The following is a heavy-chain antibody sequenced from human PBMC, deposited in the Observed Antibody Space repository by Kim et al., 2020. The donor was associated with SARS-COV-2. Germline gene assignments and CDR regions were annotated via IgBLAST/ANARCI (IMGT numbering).Heavy chain of an antibody. CDR2: IYSGGST. V-gene: IGHV3-53*04. CDR1: GFTVSSNY. D-gene: IGHD5-18*01. J-gene: IGHJ6*02. CDR3: ARDREYSYGSLLYYGRDV. Sequence: GGSLRLSCAASGFTVSSNYMSWVRQAPGKGLEWVSVIYSGGSTYYADSVKGRFTISRHNSKNTLYLQMNSLRAEDTAVYYCARDREYSYGSLLYYGRDVWGQGTTVTVSS.